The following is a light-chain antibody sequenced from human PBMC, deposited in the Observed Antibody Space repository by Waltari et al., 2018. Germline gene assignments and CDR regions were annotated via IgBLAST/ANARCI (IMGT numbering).Light chain of an antibody. CDR3: QHYLRLPVT. V-gene: IGKV3-20*01. CDR2: GAS. J-gene: IGKJ1*01. Sequence: EIAVTQSPGTLSLSPGESATVSCSTSQSVTRALAWYQQKPGQAPRLLIYGASNRATGIPDRFSGSGSGTDFSLTISSVEPEDFAVYYCQHYLRLPVTFGQGIKVEVK. CDR1: QSVTRA.